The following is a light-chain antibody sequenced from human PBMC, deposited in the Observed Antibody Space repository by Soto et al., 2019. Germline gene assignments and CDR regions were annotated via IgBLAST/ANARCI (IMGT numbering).Light chain of an antibody. V-gene: IGKV3-15*01. J-gene: IGKJ2*01. CDR1: QSVSSN. CDR3: QQYNDWPPYT. Sequence: EIVMTQSPATLSVSPGDRATLSCRASQSVSSNLAWYQQKPGQAPRLLIYGASTRAPGIPARFSGSGSGTDFTLTISSLQSEDFAVYCCQQYNDWPPYTFGQGTNLEIK. CDR2: GAS.